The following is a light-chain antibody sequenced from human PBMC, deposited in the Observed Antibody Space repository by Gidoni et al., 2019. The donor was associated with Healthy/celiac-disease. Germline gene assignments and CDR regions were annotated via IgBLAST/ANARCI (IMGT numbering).Light chain of an antibody. V-gene: IGKV1-9*01. Sequence: DIQLTESPSFLSASVGDRVTSTCRASQGISSYFAWYQQKRGKAPKLLIYAASTLQSGVPSRFSGSGAGTEFTLTISSLQPEDFATYYCQQLNSYPRTLGQGTRLEIK. CDR3: QQLNSYPRT. CDR2: AAS. CDR1: QGISSY. J-gene: IGKJ5*01.